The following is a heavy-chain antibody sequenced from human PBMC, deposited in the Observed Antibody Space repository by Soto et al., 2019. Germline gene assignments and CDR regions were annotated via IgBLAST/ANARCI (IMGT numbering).Heavy chain of an antibody. V-gene: IGHV2-26*01. CDR3: ARRGDYIWAAFDI. CDR2: IFSNDEK. D-gene: IGHD4-17*01. J-gene: IGHJ3*02. CDR1: GFSLSNARMG. Sequence: PTLVNPTETLTLTCTVSGFSLSNARMGVSWIRQPSGKALEWLAHIFSNDEKSYSTSLKSRLTISKDTSKSQVVLTMTNMDPVDTATYYCARRGDYIWAAFDIWGQGTMVTVS.